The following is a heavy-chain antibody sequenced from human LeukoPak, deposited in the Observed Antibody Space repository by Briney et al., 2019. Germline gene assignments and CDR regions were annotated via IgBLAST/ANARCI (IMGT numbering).Heavy chain of an antibody. V-gene: IGHV1-46*01. J-gene: IGHJ5*02. CDR1: GYTFTTYY. D-gene: IGHD5-18*01. CDR2: INPSGGST. CDR3: ARTWIHEAYNWFDP. Sequence: ASVKVSCKASGYTFTTYYMHWVRQAPGQGLEWMGIINPSGGSTNYAQKFQGRVTLTRDMSTSTVYMELSSLRSEDTAVYYCARTWIHEAYNWFDPWGQGTLVTVSS.